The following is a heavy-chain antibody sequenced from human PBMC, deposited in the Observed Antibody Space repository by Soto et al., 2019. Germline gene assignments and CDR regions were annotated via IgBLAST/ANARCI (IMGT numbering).Heavy chain of an antibody. CDR3: AREKITRLFDY. Sequence: SETLSLTCTVSGDSMSSHYWNWVRQTPGKGLEWIGCIYFTGSTIYNPSLESRVTMSVDTSKNQFSLKLTSVTAADTAVYYCAREKITRLFDYWGQGSLVTVCS. CDR2: IYFTGST. V-gene: IGHV4-59*11. J-gene: IGHJ4*02. CDR1: GDSMSSHY. D-gene: IGHD3-10*01.